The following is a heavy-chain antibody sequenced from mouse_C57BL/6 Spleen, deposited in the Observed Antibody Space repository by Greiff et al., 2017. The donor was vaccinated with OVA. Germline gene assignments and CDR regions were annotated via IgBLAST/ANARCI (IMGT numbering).Heavy chain of an antibody. CDR3: AYYSNYGEKNYFDY. V-gene: IGHV1-55*01. CDR2: IYPGSGST. CDR1: GYTFTSYW. Sequence: QVQLQQPGAELVKPGASVKMSCKASGYTFTSYWITWVKQRPGQGLEWIGDIYPGSGSTNYNEKFKSKATLTVDTSSSTAYMQLSSLTSEDSAVYYCAYYSNYGEKNYFDYWGQGTTLTVSS. D-gene: IGHD2-5*01. J-gene: IGHJ2*01.